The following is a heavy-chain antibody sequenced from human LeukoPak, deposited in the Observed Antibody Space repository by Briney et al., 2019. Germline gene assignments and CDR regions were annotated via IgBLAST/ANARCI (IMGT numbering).Heavy chain of an antibody. D-gene: IGHD3-22*01. V-gene: IGHV3-23*01. Sequence: GGSLRLSCTASGFTFSSYSMNWVRQAPGKGLEWVSAISGSGGSTYYADSVKGRFTISRDNSKNTLYLQMNSLRAEDTAVYYCAKAQDYYDSSGPIDYWGQGTLVTVSS. CDR1: GFTFSSYS. CDR2: ISGSGGST. CDR3: AKAQDYYDSSGPIDY. J-gene: IGHJ4*02.